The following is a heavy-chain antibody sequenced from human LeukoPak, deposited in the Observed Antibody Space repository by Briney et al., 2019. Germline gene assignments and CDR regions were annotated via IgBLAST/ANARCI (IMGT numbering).Heavy chain of an antibody. D-gene: IGHD1-1*01. Sequence: SETLSLTCTVSGGSISTSSYYWGWIRQPPGKGLEWIGSIYYSGSTYYNPSLKSRVTISVDTSKNQFSLKLSSVTAADTAVYYCARDRGTWNDDGFDYWGQGTLVTVSS. V-gene: IGHV4-39*07. CDR1: GGSISTSSYY. CDR2: IYYSGST. J-gene: IGHJ4*02. CDR3: ARDRGTWNDDGFDY.